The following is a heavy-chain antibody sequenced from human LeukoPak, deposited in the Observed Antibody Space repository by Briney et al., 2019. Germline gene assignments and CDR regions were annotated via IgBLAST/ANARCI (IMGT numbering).Heavy chain of an antibody. Sequence: GGSLRLSCAASGFTFSTHSMNWVRQAPGKGLEWVSYISSSGSTIYYADSVKGRFTISRDNAKNSLYLQMNSPSADDTAVYYCTRDSLYCTRGNCYTDFDYWGKGTLVTVSS. CDR3: TRDSLYCTRGNCYTDFDY. CDR2: ISSSGSTI. D-gene: IGHD2-2*02. CDR1: GFTFSTHS. J-gene: IGHJ4*02. V-gene: IGHV3-48*04.